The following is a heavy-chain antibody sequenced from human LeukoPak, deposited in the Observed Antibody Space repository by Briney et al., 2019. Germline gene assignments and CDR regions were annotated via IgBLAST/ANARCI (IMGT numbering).Heavy chain of an antibody. D-gene: IGHD1-26*01. Sequence: GGSLRLSCAASGFSNYTMHWVRQAPGKGLEWVAVISYDGSNKYYADSVKGRFTISRDNSKSTLYLQMNSLRAEDTAVYYCAKDIGRDYYYMDVWGKGTTVTISS. CDR2: ISYDGSNK. CDR1: GFSNYT. J-gene: IGHJ6*03. CDR3: AKDIGRDYYYMDV. V-gene: IGHV3-30*04.